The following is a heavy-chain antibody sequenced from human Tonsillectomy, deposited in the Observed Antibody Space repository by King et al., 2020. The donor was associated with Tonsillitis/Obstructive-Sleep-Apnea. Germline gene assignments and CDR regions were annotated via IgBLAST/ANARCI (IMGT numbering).Heavy chain of an antibody. V-gene: IGHV7-4-1*02. J-gene: IGHJ4*02. CDR3: AREPRVAVAGSFDY. D-gene: IGHD6-19*01. CDR1: GYTFTSYA. Sequence: EQLVQSGSELKKPGASVKVSCKASGYTFTSYAMNWVRQAPGQGLEWMGWINTNTGNPTYAQGFTGRFVFSLDTSVSTAYLQINGLKAEDTALYYCAREPRVAVAGSFDYWGQGTLVTVSS. CDR2: INTNTGNP.